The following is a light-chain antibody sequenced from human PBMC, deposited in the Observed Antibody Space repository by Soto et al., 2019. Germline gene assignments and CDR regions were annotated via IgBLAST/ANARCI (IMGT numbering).Light chain of an antibody. CDR1: QDISDS. CDR3: QQFDNIPLT. Sequence: DIQMTQSPSSLSASVGDRVTITCQASQDISDSLNWYQQKPGKAPKLLIYDASNLETGVPSRFSGSGSGTDFSFTITSLQPEDIATYYCQQFDNIPLTFGGGTKVEIK. CDR2: DAS. V-gene: IGKV1-33*01. J-gene: IGKJ4*01.